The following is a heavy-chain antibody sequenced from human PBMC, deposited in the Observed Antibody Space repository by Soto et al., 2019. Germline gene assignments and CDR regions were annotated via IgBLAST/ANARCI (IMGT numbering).Heavy chain of an antibody. CDR2: IYHSGST. D-gene: IGHD3-16*02. CDR1: GYSISSGYY. J-gene: IGHJ4*02. V-gene: IGHV4-38-2*01. Sequence: SETLSLTCAVSGYSISSGYYWGWMRQPPGKGLEWIGSIYHSGSTYYNPSLKSRVTISVDTSKNQFSLKLSSVTAADTALYYCARVLGAWGSYRIDYWGQGTLVTVSS. CDR3: ARVLGAWGSYRIDY.